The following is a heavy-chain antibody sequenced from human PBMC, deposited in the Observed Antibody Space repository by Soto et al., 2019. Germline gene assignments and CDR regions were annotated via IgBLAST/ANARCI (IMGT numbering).Heavy chain of an antibody. D-gene: IGHD3-3*01. Sequence: ASVKVSCKASGYTFTSYDINWVRQATGQGLEWMGWMNPNSGNTGYAQKFQGRVTMTRNTSISTAYMELSSLRSEDTAVYYCARVKREWLLSPRSPPGKTRYYYMDVWGKGTTVTVSS. CDR2: MNPNSGNT. J-gene: IGHJ6*03. CDR3: ARVKREWLLSPRSPPGKTRYYYMDV. CDR1: GYTFTSYD. V-gene: IGHV1-8*01.